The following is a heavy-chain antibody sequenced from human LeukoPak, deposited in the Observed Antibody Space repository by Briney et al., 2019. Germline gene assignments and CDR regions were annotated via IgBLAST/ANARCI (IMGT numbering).Heavy chain of an antibody. CDR2: AYFNGIT. V-gene: IGHV4-59*01. J-gene: IGHJ4*02. D-gene: IGHD3-10*01. CDR3: ARDEGSPGALDH. Sequence: SETLSLTCTVSGGSISTYYWSWIRQPPGKGLEWIDYAYFNGITNYNPSLKSRVTISVDTSKNQFSLRLSSVTAADTAVYYCARDEGSPGALDHWGQGTLVTVSS. CDR1: GGSISTYY.